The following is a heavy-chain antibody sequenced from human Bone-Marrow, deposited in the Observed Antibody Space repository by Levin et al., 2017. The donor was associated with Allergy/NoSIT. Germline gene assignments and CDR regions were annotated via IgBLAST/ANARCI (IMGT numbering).Heavy chain of an antibody. Sequence: PGESLKISCAASGLTVSTNYMTWVRQAPGKGLESVSVIYRGGSTYYADSVKGRFTISRDNSENTLYLQMNSLRAEDTAVYYCAREHSSGWYIDYWGQGTLVTVSS. CDR2: IYRGGST. CDR3: AREHSSGWYIDY. J-gene: IGHJ4*02. V-gene: IGHV3-66*01. CDR1: GLTVSTNY. D-gene: IGHD6-19*01.